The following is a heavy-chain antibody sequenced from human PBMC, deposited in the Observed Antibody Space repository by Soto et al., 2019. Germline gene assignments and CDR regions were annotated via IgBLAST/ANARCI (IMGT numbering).Heavy chain of an antibody. CDR3: ARDASENYYYYYMDV. V-gene: IGHV3-11*01. CDR1: GFTFSDYY. CDR2: ISSSGSTI. J-gene: IGHJ6*03. Sequence: PGGSLRLSCAASGFTFSDYYMSWIRQAPGKGLEWVSYISSSGSTIYYADSVKGRFTISRDNAKNSLYLQMNSLRAEDTAVYYCARDASENYYYYYMDVWGKGTTVTVSS.